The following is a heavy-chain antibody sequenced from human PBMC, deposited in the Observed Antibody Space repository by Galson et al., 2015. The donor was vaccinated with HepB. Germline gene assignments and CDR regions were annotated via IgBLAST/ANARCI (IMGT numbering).Heavy chain of an antibody. CDR1: GYTFTSYG. Sequence: SVKVSCKASGYTFTSYGISWVRQAPGQGLEWMGWISAYNGNTNYEQKLQGRVTMTTDTSTSTAYMELRSLRSDDTAVYYCARDRPVEMATISALDAFDIWGQGTMVTVSS. CDR2: ISAYNGNT. J-gene: IGHJ3*02. V-gene: IGHV1-18*01. CDR3: ARDRPVEMATISALDAFDI. D-gene: IGHD5-24*01.